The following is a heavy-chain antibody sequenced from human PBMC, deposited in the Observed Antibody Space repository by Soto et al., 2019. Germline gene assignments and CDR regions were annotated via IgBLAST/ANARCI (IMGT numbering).Heavy chain of an antibody. Sequence: SETLSLTCAVSGGSISSGGYSWSWIRQPPGKGLEWIGYIYHSGSTYYNPSLKSRVTISVDRSKSQISLKLSSVTAADTAVYYCARHRLTMIVVVGFDYWGQETLVTVSS. J-gene: IGHJ4*02. CDR1: GGSISSGGYS. CDR3: ARHRLTMIVVVGFDY. D-gene: IGHD3-22*01. CDR2: IYHSGST. V-gene: IGHV4-30-2*01.